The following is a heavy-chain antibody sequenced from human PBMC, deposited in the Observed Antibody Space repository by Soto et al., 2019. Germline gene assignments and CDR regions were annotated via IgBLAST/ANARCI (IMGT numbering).Heavy chain of an antibody. Sequence: EVQLLESGGGLVQPGGSLRLSCAASGFTFSSYAMSWVRQAPGKGLEWVSAISGSGGSTYYADSVKGRFTISRDNSKNPLYLQMNSLRAEDTAVYYCAKYCSGGSCYGGMDVWGQGTTFTVSS. CDR2: ISGSGGST. J-gene: IGHJ6*02. CDR3: AKYCSGGSCYGGMDV. CDR1: GFTFSSYA. D-gene: IGHD2-15*01. V-gene: IGHV3-23*01.